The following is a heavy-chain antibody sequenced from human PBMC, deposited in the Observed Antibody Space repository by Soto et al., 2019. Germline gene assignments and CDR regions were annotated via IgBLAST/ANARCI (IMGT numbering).Heavy chain of an antibody. D-gene: IGHD3-22*01. CDR1: GGSISSSNW. J-gene: IGHJ5*02. V-gene: IGHV4-4*02. CDR3: ARFTYYYDSSGGPNWSAP. CDR2: IYHSGST. Sequence: SETLSLTCAVSGGSISSSNWWSWVRQPPGKGLEWIGEIYHSGSTNYNPSLKSRVTISVDKSKNQFSLKLSSVTAADTAVYYCARFTYYYDSSGGPNWSAPWGQGTLVTVSS.